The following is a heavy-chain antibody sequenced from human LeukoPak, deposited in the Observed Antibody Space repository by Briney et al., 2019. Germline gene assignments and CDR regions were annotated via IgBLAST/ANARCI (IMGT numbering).Heavy chain of an antibody. Sequence: GRSLRLSCAASGFTFSSYAMHWVRQAPGKGLEWVAVISYDGSNKYYADSVRGRFTISRDNSKNTLYLQMNSLRAEDTAVYYCARDRSDWSTLVYYYGMDVWGQGTTVTVSS. CDR1: GFTFSSYA. CDR2: ISYDGSNK. J-gene: IGHJ6*02. D-gene: IGHD1-1*01. CDR3: ARDRSDWSTLVYYYGMDV. V-gene: IGHV3-30-3*01.